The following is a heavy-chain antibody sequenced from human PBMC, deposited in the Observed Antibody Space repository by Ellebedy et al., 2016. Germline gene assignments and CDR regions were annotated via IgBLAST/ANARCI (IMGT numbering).Heavy chain of an antibody. Sequence: GESLKISXAASGFTFSSYGMHWVRQAPGKGLVWVAVIWYDGRNKYYADSVKGRFTISRDISKNTLDLQMNSLRAEDTAVYYCARSYYYGSGRTQSYGMDVWGQGTTVTVSS. V-gene: IGHV3-33*01. CDR3: ARSYYYGSGRTQSYGMDV. CDR2: IWYDGRNK. J-gene: IGHJ6*02. CDR1: GFTFSSYG. D-gene: IGHD3-10*01.